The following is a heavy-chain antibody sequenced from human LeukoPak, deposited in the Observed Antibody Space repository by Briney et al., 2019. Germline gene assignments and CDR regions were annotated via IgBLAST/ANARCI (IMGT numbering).Heavy chain of an antibody. J-gene: IGHJ4*02. D-gene: IGHD3-22*01. CDR1: GFTFSSYS. CDR2: ISSGSGYI. V-gene: IGHV3-21*01. Sequence: TPGGSLRLSCAASGFTFSSYSINWVRQAPGKGLEWVSSISSGSGYINYADSVKGRFTISRDNAKNSLYLEMKSLRAEDTAVYYCAREDYDTSDQDQRVYYFDYWGQGTLVTVSS. CDR3: AREDYDTSDQDQRVYYFDY.